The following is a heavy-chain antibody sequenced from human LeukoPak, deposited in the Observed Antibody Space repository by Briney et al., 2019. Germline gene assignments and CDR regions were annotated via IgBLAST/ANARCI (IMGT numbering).Heavy chain of an antibody. CDR2: ISSSSSYI. CDR3: ARDHDRYDSSGYPY. V-gene: IGHV3-21*01. CDR1: GFTFSSYS. J-gene: IGHJ4*02. Sequence: GGSLRLSCAASGFTFSSYSMNWVRQAPGKGLEWVSSISSSSSYICYADSVKGRFTISRDNAKNSLYLQMNSLRAEDTAVYYCARDHDRYDSSGYPYWGQGTLVTVSS. D-gene: IGHD3-22*01.